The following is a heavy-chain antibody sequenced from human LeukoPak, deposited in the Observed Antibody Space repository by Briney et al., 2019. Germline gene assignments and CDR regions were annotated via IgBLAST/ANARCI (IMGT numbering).Heavy chain of an antibody. D-gene: IGHD5-12*01. CDR3: ASDRGYSGYDPLYYFDY. Sequence: ASVKVSCKASGYTFTGYYMHWVRQAPGQGLEWMGWINPNSGGTNYAQKFQGRVTMTRDTSISTAYMELSRLRSDDTAVYYCASDRGYSGYDPLYYFDYWGQGTLVTVSS. V-gene: IGHV1-2*02. CDR2: INPNSGGT. J-gene: IGHJ4*02. CDR1: GYTFTGYY.